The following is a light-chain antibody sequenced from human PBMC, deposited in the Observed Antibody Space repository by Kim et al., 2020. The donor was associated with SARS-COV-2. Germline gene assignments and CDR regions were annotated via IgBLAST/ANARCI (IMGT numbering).Light chain of an antibody. Sequence: NFMLTQPHSVSESPGKTVTISCTRSSGSIASNYVQWYQQRPGSAPTTVIYEDNQRPSGVPDRFSGSIDSSSNSASLTISGLKTEDKADYYCQSYDSSNWVFGGGTQLTV. V-gene: IGLV6-57*04. CDR3: QSYDSSNWV. CDR2: EDN. J-gene: IGLJ3*02. CDR1: SGSIASNY.